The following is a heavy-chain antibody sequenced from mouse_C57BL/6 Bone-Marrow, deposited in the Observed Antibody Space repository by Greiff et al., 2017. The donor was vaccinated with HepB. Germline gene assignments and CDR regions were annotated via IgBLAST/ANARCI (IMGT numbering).Heavy chain of an antibody. D-gene: IGHD4-1*01. CDR2: IYPRSGNT. CDR1: GYTFTSYG. Sequence: VQLQQSGAELARPGASVKLSCKASGYTFTSYGISWVKQRTGQGLEWIGEIYPRSGNTYYNEKFKGKATLTADKSSSTAYMELRSLTSEDSAVYFCARTEAGRGYYAMDYWGQGTSVTVSS. V-gene: IGHV1-81*01. J-gene: IGHJ4*01. CDR3: ARTEAGRGYYAMDY.